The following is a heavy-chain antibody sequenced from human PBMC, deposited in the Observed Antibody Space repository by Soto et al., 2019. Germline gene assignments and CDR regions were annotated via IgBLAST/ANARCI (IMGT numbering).Heavy chain of an antibody. Sequence: GASVKVSCKASGYTFNSHAINWVRQATGQGLEWMGWMNPNSGNTGYAQKFQGRVTMTRNTSISTAYMELSSLRSEDTAVYYCARGLGQSITIFGVVPSYNWFDPWGQGTLVTVSS. V-gene: IGHV1-8*02. D-gene: IGHD3-3*01. J-gene: IGHJ5*02. CDR3: ARGLGQSITIFGVVPSYNWFDP. CDR2: MNPNSGNT. CDR1: GYTFNSHA.